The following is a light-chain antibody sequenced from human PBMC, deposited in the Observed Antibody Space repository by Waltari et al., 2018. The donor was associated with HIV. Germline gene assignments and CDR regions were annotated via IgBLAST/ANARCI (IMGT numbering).Light chain of an antibody. V-gene: IGLV3-25*03. CDR1: ALQTTY. J-gene: IGLJ3*02. CDR3: QAADSSGTYKGNWV. Sequence: SYELPQPPSVSVSPGHTARLTSSGDALQTTYAYRFQKKPGQALVLVIYKDSERPSGIPERFSGSSSGTTVTLTISGVQAEDEADYYCQAADSSGTYKGNWVFGGGTKLTVL. CDR2: KDS.